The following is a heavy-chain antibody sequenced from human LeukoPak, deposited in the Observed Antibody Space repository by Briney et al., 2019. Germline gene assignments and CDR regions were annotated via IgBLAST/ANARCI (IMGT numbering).Heavy chain of an antibody. J-gene: IGHJ4*02. CDR1: GGSFSGYY. V-gene: IGHV4-34*01. Sequence: SETLSLTCAVYGGSFSGYYWSWIRQPPGKGLEWIGEINHSGSTNYNPSLKSRVTISVDTSKNQFSLKLSSVTAADTAVYYCARGRRYSGRWHKVGYYFDYWGQGTLVTVSS. CDR3: ARGRRYSGRWHKVGYYFDY. CDR2: INHSGST. D-gene: IGHD6-13*01.